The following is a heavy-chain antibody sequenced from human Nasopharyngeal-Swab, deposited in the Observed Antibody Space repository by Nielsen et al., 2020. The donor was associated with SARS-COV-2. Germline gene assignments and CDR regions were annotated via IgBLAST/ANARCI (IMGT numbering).Heavy chain of an antibody. CDR2: VYYSGST. D-gene: IGHD3-10*01. J-gene: IGHJ3*02. Sequence: SETLSLTCSVSGVSISSSSYYWGWIRQPPGKGLEWIGSVYYSGSTYYSPSLKSRVTISVDTSKNQFSLKLSSVTAADTAVYYCARDLGAWLGELLGDAFDIWGQGTMVTVSS. CDR1: GVSISSSSYY. CDR3: ARDLGAWLGELLGDAFDI. V-gene: IGHV4-39*07.